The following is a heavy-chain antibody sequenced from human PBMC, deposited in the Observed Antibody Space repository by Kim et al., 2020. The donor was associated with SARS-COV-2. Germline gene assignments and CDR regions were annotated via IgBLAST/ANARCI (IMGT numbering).Heavy chain of an antibody. CDR1: GFTFSDYA. D-gene: IGHD3-10*01. J-gene: IGHJ6*01. CDR3: AKDRSAYGRPYIHLGMDV. Sequence: GGSLRLSCAASGFTFSDYAMSWVRQAPGQGLEWVSSIRGNSAAAFSAGSVRGRFAISRDNSKNTLYLQMNNLKVEDTALYFCAKDRSAYGRPYIHLGMDV. V-gene: IGHV3-23*01. CDR2: IRGNSAAA.